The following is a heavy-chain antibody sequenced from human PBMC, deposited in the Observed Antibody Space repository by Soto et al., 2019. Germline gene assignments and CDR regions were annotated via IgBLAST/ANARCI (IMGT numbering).Heavy chain of an antibody. D-gene: IGHD6-13*01. V-gene: IGHV3-33*01. CDR3: ARDRPSSSSWYTGCYGMDV. J-gene: IGHJ6*02. Sequence: QVQLVESGGGVVQPGRSLRLSCAASGFTFSSYGMHWVRQAPGKGLEWVAVIWYDGSNKYYADSVKGRFTISRDNSKNTLYLQMNSLRAEDTAVYYCARDRPSSSSWYTGCYGMDVWGQGTTVTVSS. CDR1: GFTFSSYG. CDR2: IWYDGSNK.